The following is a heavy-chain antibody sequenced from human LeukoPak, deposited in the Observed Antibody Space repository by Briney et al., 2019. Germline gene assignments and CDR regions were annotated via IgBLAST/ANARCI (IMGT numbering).Heavy chain of an antibody. D-gene: IGHD4-17*01. Sequence: ASVKVSCKASGYTSTSYGISWVRQAPGQGLEWMGWISAYNGNTNYAQKLQGRVTMTTDTSTSTAYMELRSLRSDDTAVYYCARGSDYGDYDASGYWGQGTLVTVSS. CDR3: ARGSDYGDYDASGY. CDR2: ISAYNGNT. J-gene: IGHJ4*02. V-gene: IGHV1-18*01. CDR1: GYTSTSYG.